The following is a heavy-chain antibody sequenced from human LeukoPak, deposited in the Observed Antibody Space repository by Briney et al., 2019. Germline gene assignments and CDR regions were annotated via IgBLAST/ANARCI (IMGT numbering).Heavy chain of an antibody. CDR2: ISAYNGNT. J-gene: IGHJ3*02. D-gene: IGHD3-10*01. CDR3: ARDILDRKKITMATEVAFDI. CDR1: GYTFTSYG. V-gene: IGHV1-18*01. Sequence: ASVKVSCKASGYTFTSYGISWVRQAPEQGLEWMGWISAYNGNTNYAQKLQGRVTMTTDTSTSTAYMELRSLRSDDTAVYYCARDILDRKKITMATEVAFDIWGQGTMVTVSS.